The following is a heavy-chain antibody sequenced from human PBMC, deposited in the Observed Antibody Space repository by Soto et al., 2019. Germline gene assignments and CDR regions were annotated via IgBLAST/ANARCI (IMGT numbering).Heavy chain of an antibody. D-gene: IGHD6-25*01. CDR3: ARGEMAATGSPISYYYGMDV. Sequence: QVQLVQSGAEVKKPGSSVKVSCKASGGTFSSYAISWVRQAPGQGLEWMGGIIPIFGTANYAQKFQGRVTITADESTSTXYXEVSSLRSEDTAVDYCARGEMAATGSPISYYYGMDVWGQGTTVTVSS. J-gene: IGHJ6*02. CDR1: GGTFSSYA. CDR2: IIPIFGTA. V-gene: IGHV1-69*12.